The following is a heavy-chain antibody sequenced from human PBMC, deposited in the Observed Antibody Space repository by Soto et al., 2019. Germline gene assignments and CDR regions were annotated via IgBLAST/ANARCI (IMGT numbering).Heavy chain of an antibody. CDR3: AKDGVGSTGTTPFDY. D-gene: IGHD1-1*01. Sequence: EVQLLESGGGLVQPGGSLRLSCAASGFTFSSYAMSWVRQAPGKGLEWVSAISGSGGSTYYADSVKGRFTISRDNSKNPLYLQMNSLRAEDTAVYYCAKDGVGSTGTTPFDYWGQGTLVTVSS. V-gene: IGHV3-23*01. CDR1: GFTFSSYA. CDR2: ISGSGGST. J-gene: IGHJ4*02.